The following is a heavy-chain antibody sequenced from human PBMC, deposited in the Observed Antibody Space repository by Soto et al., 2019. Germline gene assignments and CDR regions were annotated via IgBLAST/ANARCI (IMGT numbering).Heavy chain of an antibody. CDR3: ARDRFASSWSYFDY. CDR2: ISDDGSNK. Sequence: QVQLVESGGGVVQPGRSLRLSCAASGFTFSTYARPWVRRAPGRGLDWLEVISDDGSNKYYADSVKGRFTFSRDNSKNTLYLQMNSLRAEDTAMYYCARDRFASSWSYFDYWGQGTPVTVSS. D-gene: IGHD6-13*01. V-gene: IGHV3-30-3*01. CDR1: GFTFSTYA. J-gene: IGHJ4*02.